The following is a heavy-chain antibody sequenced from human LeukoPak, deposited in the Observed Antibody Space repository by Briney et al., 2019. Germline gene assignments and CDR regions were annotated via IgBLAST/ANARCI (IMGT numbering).Heavy chain of an antibody. CDR3: ARDGGFAVFNAVDY. V-gene: IGHV3-33*01. Sequence: GGSLRLSCAASGFTFSSHGMHWVRQAPGKGLEWVAVRWYDGSNNYYADSLKGRFTISRDNSKNTLYLQMNSLRAEDTAVYYCARDGGFAVFNAVDYWGQGTLVTVSS. CDR2: RWYDGSNN. D-gene: IGHD3-10*01. CDR1: GFTFSSHG. J-gene: IGHJ4*02.